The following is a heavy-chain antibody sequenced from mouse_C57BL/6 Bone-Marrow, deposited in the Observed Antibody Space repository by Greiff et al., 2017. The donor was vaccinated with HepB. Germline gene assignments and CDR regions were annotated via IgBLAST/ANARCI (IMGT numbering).Heavy chain of an antibody. V-gene: IGHV2-9-1*01. Sequence: QVHVQQSGPGLVAPSQSLSITCTVSGFSLTSYAISWVRQPPGKGLEWLGVIWTGGGTNYNSALKARLSISKDNTKSQVFLKMNSLQTDDTARYYCARIYDYDGWFAYWGQGTLVTVSA. CDR3: ARIYDYDGWFAY. CDR1: GFSLTSYA. CDR2: IWTGGGT. J-gene: IGHJ3*01. D-gene: IGHD2-4*01.